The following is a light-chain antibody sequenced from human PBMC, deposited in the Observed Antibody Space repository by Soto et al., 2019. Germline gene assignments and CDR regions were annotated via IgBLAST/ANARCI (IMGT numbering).Light chain of an antibody. CDR3: QQYNNWPQT. J-gene: IGKJ2*01. V-gene: IGKV3-15*01. Sequence: EIVMTQSPATLSVSPGERATLSCRASQSVSSNLAWYQQKPGQAPRLLIYGASTRATGIPARFSGSGSGTEFTLTINSLQSEDFAVYYCQQYNNWPQTFGQGTRWISN. CDR1: QSVSSN. CDR2: GAS.